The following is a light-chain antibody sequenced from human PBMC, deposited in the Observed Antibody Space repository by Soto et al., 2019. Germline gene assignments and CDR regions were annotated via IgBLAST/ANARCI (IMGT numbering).Light chain of an antibody. Sequence: DIQMTQSPSSLSASVGDRVTITCRASQSISSYLNWYRQKPGQAPKLLIYAASSLQSGVPSRFRGSGSGTDFTLTINSLQPEDFATYYCQQSYSTIITFGQGTRLEIK. CDR3: QQSYSTIIT. J-gene: IGKJ5*01. CDR1: QSISSY. V-gene: IGKV1-39*01. CDR2: AAS.